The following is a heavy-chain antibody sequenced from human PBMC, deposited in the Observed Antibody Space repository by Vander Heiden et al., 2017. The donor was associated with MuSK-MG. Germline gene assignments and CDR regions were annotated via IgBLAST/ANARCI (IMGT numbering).Heavy chain of an antibody. D-gene: IGHD3-16*01. CDR1: GYTFTDHY. Sequence: QVQLVQSGAEVKKPGASVKVSCKASGYTFTDHYIHWVRQAPGQGFEWMGWITPNTGGTNYAQSFQGRVTMTRDTSIRAAYMELTRLTSDDTAVYFCARDRHLRGERGDCVDAFDIWGQGTMVTVSS. J-gene: IGHJ3*02. CDR2: ITPNTGGT. CDR3: ARDRHLRGERGDCVDAFDI. V-gene: IGHV1-2*02.